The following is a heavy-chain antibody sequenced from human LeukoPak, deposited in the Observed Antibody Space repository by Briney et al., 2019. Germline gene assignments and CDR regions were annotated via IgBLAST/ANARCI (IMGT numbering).Heavy chain of an antibody. CDR1: GFTFSSYS. J-gene: IGHJ3*02. Sequence: GGSLRLSCAASGFTFSSYSMKWVRQAPGKGLEWVSFISSSSSYIYYADSVKGRFTISRDNAKNSLYLQMNSLRAEDTAVYYCARMVAAFDIWGQGTKVTVSS. V-gene: IGHV3-21*01. CDR2: ISSSSSYI. CDR3: ARMVAAFDI. D-gene: IGHD2-15*01.